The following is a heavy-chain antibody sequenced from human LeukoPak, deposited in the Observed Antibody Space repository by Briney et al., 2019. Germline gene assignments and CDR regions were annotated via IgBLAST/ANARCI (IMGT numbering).Heavy chain of an antibody. D-gene: IGHD5-24*01. CDR1: GFTFSNYW. CDR3: ARAPLVLQYRWWFDP. CDR2: IKRDGSEK. J-gene: IGHJ5*02. V-gene: IGHV3-7*02. Sequence: PGGSLRLSCAASGFTFSNYWMSWVRQAPGKGLEWVANIKRDGSEKYYVDSVKGRFTISRDNAKNSLYLQMNSLRAEDTAVYHCARAPLVLQYRWWFDPWGQGTVVTVSS.